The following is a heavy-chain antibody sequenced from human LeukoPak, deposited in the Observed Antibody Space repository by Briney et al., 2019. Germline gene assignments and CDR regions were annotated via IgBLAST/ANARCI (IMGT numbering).Heavy chain of an antibody. V-gene: IGHV3-23*01. CDR1: GFTFSSFA. Sequence: PGGSLRLSCAASGFTFSSFALSWVRQAPGKGLEWVSSISGSGGSTSYADSVKGRFTISRDNSKNTLYLQMNSLRAEDTAVYYCAKDTSLDSSSWYSNWGQGTLVTVSS. J-gene: IGHJ4*02. CDR3: AKDTSLDSSSWYSN. D-gene: IGHD6-13*01. CDR2: ISGSGGST.